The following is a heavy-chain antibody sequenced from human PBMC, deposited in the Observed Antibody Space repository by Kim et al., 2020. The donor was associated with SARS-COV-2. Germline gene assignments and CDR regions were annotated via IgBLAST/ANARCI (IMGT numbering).Heavy chain of an antibody. V-gene: IGHV3-64D*06. J-gene: IGHJ4*02. CDR3: VKDEKVGWVAGIFDY. D-gene: IGHD6-19*01. Sequence: GGSLRLSCSASGFTFSSYAMHWVRQAPGKGLEYVSAISSNGGSTYYADSVKGRFTISRDNSKNTLYLQMSSLRAEDTAVYYCVKDEKVGWVAGIFDYWGQGTLVTVSS. CDR2: ISSNGGST. CDR1: GFTFSSYA.